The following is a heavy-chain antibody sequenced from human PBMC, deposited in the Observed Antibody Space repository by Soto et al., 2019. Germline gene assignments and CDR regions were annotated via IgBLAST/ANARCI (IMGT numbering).Heavy chain of an antibody. J-gene: IGHJ5*02. CDR2: VYHTGDT. D-gene: IGHD2-21*02. CDR3: AREIVTAGGNNYFDP. V-gene: IGHV4-4*02. Sequence: SETLSLTCGVSGGTVASSHWWSWVRQSPSRGLEWIGNVYHTGDTNFNPSLQSRVTFSVDKSNNQFSLRLTTLTAADTAVYFCAREIVTAGGNNYFDPWGPGTLVTVSS. CDR1: GGTVASSHW.